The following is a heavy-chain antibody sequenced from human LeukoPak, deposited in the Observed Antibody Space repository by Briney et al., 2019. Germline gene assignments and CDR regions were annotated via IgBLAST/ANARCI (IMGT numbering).Heavy chain of an antibody. J-gene: IGHJ6*03. D-gene: IGHD3-22*01. Sequence: PSETLSLXCTVSGGSISSYYWRWIRQPPGKGLEWIGYIYYSGSTNYNPSLKSRVTISVDTSKNQFSLKLSSVTAADTAVYYCARAPLTTGRNYYYMDVWGKGTTVTVSS. CDR1: GGSISSYY. CDR2: IYYSGST. V-gene: IGHV4-59*01. CDR3: ARAPLTTGRNYYYMDV.